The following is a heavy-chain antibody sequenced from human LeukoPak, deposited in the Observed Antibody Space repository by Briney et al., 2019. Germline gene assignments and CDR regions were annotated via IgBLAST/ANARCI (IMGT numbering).Heavy chain of an antibody. V-gene: IGHV1-2*02. J-gene: IGHJ4*02. D-gene: IGHD5-18*01. CDR2: INPNSGGT. Sequence: ASVTVSFTASGYTFTVYYMHWVRQAPGQGLEWMGWINPNSGGTNYSQEVQGRVTMTRDTSISTAYMELSSLRSDDTAVYYCARDVGYSYGLDYWGQGTLVTVSS. CDR1: GYTFTVYY. CDR3: ARDVGYSYGLDY.